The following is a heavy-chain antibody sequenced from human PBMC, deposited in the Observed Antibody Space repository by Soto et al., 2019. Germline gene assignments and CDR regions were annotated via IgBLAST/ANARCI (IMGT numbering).Heavy chain of an antibody. CDR3: ARGGGGVLVAGFDY. V-gene: IGHV3-7*01. CDR2: VNQDGSEK. Sequence: GGSLRLSCSGTGLIFSNAWMTWVRQTPGKGLEWVGRVNQDGSEKYYADSVKGRFAISRDNTKNLLSLQMNSLRAEDTAIYYCARGGGGVLVAGFDYWGQGALVTVSS. CDR1: GLIFSNAW. J-gene: IGHJ4*02. D-gene: IGHD6-19*01.